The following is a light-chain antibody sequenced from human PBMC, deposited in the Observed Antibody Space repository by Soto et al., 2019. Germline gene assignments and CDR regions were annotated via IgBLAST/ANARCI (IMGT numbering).Light chain of an antibody. CDR2: DGD. V-gene: IGLV3-21*02. Sequence: SYELTQPPSVSVAPGQTARITCGGNNIGSKSVQWYQQRPGLAPVLVVYDGDDRPSGIPERFSGSNSGSTATLTISRVEAGDEADYYCQVWDTSSYQYVFGIGTKVNVL. CDR3: QVWDTSSYQYV. J-gene: IGLJ1*01. CDR1: NIGSKS.